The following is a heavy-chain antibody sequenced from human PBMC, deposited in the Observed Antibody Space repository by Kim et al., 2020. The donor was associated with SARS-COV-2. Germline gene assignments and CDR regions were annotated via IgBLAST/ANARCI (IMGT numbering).Heavy chain of an antibody. V-gene: IGHV4-31*03. CDR1: GGSISSGGYY. J-gene: IGHJ5*02. CDR3: ARVHRSSWYFWFDP. Sequence: SETLSLTCTVSGGSISSGGYYWSWILQHPGKGLEWIGYIYYSGSTYYNPSLKSRVTISVDTSKNQFSLKLSSVTAADTAVYYCARVHRSSWYFWFDPWGQGTLVTVSS. D-gene: IGHD6-13*01. CDR2: IYYSGST.